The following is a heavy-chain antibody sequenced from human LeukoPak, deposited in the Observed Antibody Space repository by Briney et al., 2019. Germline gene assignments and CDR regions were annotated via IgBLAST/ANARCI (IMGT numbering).Heavy chain of an antibody. CDR3: ATSTQYYYDSSGYYPY. CDR2: INPHSGDT. D-gene: IGHD3-22*01. Sequence: ASVKVSCKASEYTFTGYYLHWVRQAPGQGLEWMGWINPHSGDTDYAQKFQGRVTMTRDTSISTAYMELSRLRSDDTAVYYCATSTQYYYDSSGYYPYWGQGTLVTVSS. CDR1: EYTFTGYY. V-gene: IGHV1-2*02. J-gene: IGHJ4*02.